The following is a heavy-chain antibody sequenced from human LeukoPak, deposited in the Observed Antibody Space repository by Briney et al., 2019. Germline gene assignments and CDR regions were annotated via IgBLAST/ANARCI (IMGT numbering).Heavy chain of an antibody. CDR2: INHSGST. D-gene: IGHD2-21*02. CDR1: GGSFSGYY. CDR3: ARAYCGGDCYPNYYYYYMDV. V-gene: IGHV4-34*01. J-gene: IGHJ6*03. Sequence: SETLSLTCAVFGGSFSGYYWSWIRQPPEKGLEWIGEINHSGSTNYNPSLKSRVTISVDTSKNQFSLKLSSVTAADTAVYYCARAYCGGDCYPNYYYYYMDVWGKGTTVTVSS.